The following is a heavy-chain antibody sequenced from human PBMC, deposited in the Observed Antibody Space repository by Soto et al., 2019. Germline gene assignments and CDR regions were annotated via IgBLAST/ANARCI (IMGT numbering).Heavy chain of an antibody. V-gene: IGHV4-39*01. Sequence: QLQLQESGPGLVKPSETLSLTCTVSGGSIRRSSYYWGWIRQPPGKGLEWIVSIYYSGSTNYNPSLKSGVTICVDTSKNQFSLKLTSVTAADTAVYYCARRGGSGSPDYWGQGTLVTVSS. CDR2: IYYSGST. J-gene: IGHJ4*02. CDR1: GGSIRRSSYY. D-gene: IGHD3-10*01. CDR3: ARRGGSGSPDY.